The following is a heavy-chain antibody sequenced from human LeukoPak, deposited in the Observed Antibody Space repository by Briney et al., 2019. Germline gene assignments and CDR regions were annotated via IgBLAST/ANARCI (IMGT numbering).Heavy chain of an antibody. CDR3: ARSIRAAGVNS. CDR2: ISGSGDST. V-gene: IGHV3-23*01. CDR1: GFAFTTSA. D-gene: IGHD6-13*01. Sequence: GGSLRLSCAASGFAFTTSAINWVRRAPGKGLEWVSTISGSGDSTYYADSVKGRFTITRDNSKNTAYLQMDSLRAEDTAIYYCARSIRAAGVNSWGQGTLVTVSS. J-gene: IGHJ4*02.